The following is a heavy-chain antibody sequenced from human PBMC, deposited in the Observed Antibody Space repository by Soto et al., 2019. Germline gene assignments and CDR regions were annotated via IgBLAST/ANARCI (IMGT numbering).Heavy chain of an antibody. CDR1: GVSINSSHDF. CDR2: IFYSGDT. V-gene: IGHV4-39*01. D-gene: IGHD4-17*01. CDR3: ARYYGDYKNYFDY. J-gene: IGHJ4*02. Sequence: PSETLSLTCSVSGVSINSSHDFLGRIRQPPGKGLELIGSIFYSGDTYNNPALNSRVTLSVDTSKNQFSLKLHSVTAADTAVYYCARYYGDYKNYFDYWGQGSLVTVSS.